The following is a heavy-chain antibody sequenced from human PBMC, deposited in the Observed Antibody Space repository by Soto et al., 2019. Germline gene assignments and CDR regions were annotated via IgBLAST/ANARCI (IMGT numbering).Heavy chain of an antibody. J-gene: IGHJ5*02. Sequence: SVKVSCKASGGTFSSYAISWVRQAPGQGLEWMGGIIPIFGIANYAQKFQGRVTITADESTSTAYMELSSLRSEDTAVYYCARGSYDSSGYGPWGQGTLVTGSS. D-gene: IGHD3-22*01. V-gene: IGHV1-69*13. CDR3: ARGSYDSSGYGP. CDR1: GGTFSSYA. CDR2: IIPIFGIA.